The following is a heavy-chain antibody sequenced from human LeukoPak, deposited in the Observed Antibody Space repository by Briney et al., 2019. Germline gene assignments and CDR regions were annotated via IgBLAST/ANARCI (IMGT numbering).Heavy chain of an antibody. CDR3: ARSQDGYKGCFDY. D-gene: IGHD5-24*01. Sequence: PSETLSLTCAVYGGSFSGYYWSWIRQPPGKGLERIGEINHSGSTNYNPSLKSRVTISVDTSKNQFSLKLSSVTAADTAVYYCARSQDGYKGCFDYWGQGTLVTVSS. J-gene: IGHJ4*02. CDR2: INHSGST. V-gene: IGHV4-34*01. CDR1: GGSFSGYY.